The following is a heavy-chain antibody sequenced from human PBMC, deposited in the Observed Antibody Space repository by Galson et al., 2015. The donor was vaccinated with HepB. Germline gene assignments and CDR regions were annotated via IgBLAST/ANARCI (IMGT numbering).Heavy chain of an antibody. CDR1: GLTVSSNY. J-gene: IGHJ3*02. V-gene: IGHV3-66*04. D-gene: IGHD3-3*01. Sequence: SLRLSCAASGLTVSSNYMSWVRQAPGKGLEWVSLVYSGDSSSYTDSVKGRFTISRDTSTNTLYLQMNSLRPEDTAVYYCARLTILAFEIWGQGTMVTVSS. CDR3: ARLTILAFEI. CDR2: VYSGDSS.